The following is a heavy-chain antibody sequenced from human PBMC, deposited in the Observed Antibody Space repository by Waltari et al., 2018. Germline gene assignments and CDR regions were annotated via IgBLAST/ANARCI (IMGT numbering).Heavy chain of an antibody. CDR3: ASYDIWNGYYLDW. V-gene: IGHV4-39*01. CDR2: IYYRGTT. CDR1: GDSITRDNYY. J-gene: IGHJ4*02. Sequence: QLQLQESGPGLVNPSETLSLTCTVSGDSITRDNYYWAWIRRPPGKGLEWIGSIYYRGTTYYSPSLNSRVTISIDTSRKQFSLKLTSVTAADTATYYCASYDIWNGYYLDWWGQGTLVTVSS. D-gene: IGHD3-3*01.